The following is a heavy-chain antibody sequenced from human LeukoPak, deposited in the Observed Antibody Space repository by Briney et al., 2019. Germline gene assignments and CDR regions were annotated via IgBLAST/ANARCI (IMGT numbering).Heavy chain of an antibody. CDR3: ATGRNPYSSSWYITPRNYYYYYMDV. J-gene: IGHJ6*03. CDR2: IIPIFGTA. D-gene: IGHD6-13*01. Sequence: SVKVSCKASGGTFSSYAISWVRQAPGQGLEWMGGIIPIFGTANYAQKFQGRVTITTDESTSTAYMELSSLRSEDTAVYYCATGRNPYSSSWYITPRNYYYYYMDVWGKGTTVTVSS. CDR1: GGTFSSYA. V-gene: IGHV1-69*05.